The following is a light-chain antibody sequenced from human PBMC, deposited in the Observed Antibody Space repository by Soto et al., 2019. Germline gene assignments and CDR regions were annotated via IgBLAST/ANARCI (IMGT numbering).Light chain of an antibody. Sequence: DIQMTQSPSTLSASVGDRVTITCRASQRINSWLAWYQQKPGKAPKLLIYKTSILESGVPSRFSGSASGTEFTLTISSLQPGDFATYYCQQYDTSPWTFGQGTKVEIK. CDR1: QRINSW. CDR3: QQYDTSPWT. CDR2: KTS. J-gene: IGKJ1*01. V-gene: IGKV1-5*03.